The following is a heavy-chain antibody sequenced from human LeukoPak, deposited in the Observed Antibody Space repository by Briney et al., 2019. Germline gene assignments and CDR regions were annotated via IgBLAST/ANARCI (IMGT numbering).Heavy chain of an antibody. D-gene: IGHD4-17*01. V-gene: IGHV3-48*04. J-gene: IGHJ4*02. CDR3: ARLGARQILEY. CDR2: ISSGSSTI. CDR1: GFTFSSYS. Sequence: PGGSLRLSCAASGFTFSSYSMNWVRQAPGKGLEWISYISSGSSTIYYADSVKGRFTVSRDNAKNSLYLQMNSLRAEDTAVYYCARLGARQILEYWGQGTLVTVSS.